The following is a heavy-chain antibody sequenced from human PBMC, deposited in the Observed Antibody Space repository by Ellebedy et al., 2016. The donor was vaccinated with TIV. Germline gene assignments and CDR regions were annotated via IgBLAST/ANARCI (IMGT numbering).Heavy chain of an antibody. CDR2: ISYDGRNE. CDR3: TRGVVGTTSYSHY. CDR1: GFTFSTSG. V-gene: IGHV3-30*03. D-gene: IGHD2-21*02. Sequence: GGSLTLSCAASGFTFSTSGMHWVRQAQGKGLEWVAVISYDGRNEFYADSVRGRFTISRDNSNNTLSLHMNSLRAEDTALYYCTRGVVGTTSYSHYWGQGTLVTVSS. J-gene: IGHJ1*01.